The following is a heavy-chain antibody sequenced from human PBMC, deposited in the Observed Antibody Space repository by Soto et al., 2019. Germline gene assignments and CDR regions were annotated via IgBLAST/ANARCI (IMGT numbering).Heavy chain of an antibody. J-gene: IGHJ6*02. CDR2: IYHSGST. CDR3: AKYSSATYFDYYYGFDV. V-gene: IGHV4-4*02. D-gene: IGHD1-26*01. CDR1: GDSISSSNW. Sequence: SETLSLTCAVSGDSISSSNWWWWVRQSPGKGLEWMGEIYHSGSTNYNPSLKRRVTISVDKSKNQFSLKLTSVTAADTAVYYCAKYSSATYFDYYYGFDVWGQGTTVTVSS.